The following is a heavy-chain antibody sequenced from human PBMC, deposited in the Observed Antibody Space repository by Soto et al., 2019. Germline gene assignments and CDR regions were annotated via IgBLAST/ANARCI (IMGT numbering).Heavy chain of an antibody. Sequence: ASVKVSCKASGYTFTGYYMHWVRQAPGQGLEWMGWINPNSGGTNYAQKFQGWVTMTRDTSISTAYMELSRLRSDDTAVYYCARDRSSSWTNYYYYGMDVWGQGTTVTVSS. J-gene: IGHJ6*02. CDR1: GYTFTGYY. CDR3: ARDRSSSWTNYYYYGMDV. V-gene: IGHV1-2*04. CDR2: INPNSGGT. D-gene: IGHD6-13*01.